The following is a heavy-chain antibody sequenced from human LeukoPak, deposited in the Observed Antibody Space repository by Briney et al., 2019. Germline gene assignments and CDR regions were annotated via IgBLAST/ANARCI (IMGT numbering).Heavy chain of an antibody. V-gene: IGHV4-39*01. CDR1: GGSISSSSYY. J-gene: IGHJ4*02. CDR3: ARHESLLLWFGELSPFLDY. Sequence: SGPGLVKPSETLSLTCTVSGGSISSSSYYWGWIRQPPGKGLEWIGSIYYSGSTYYNPSLKSRVTISVDTSKNQFSLTLSSVTAADTAVYYCARHESLLLWFGELSPFLDYWGQGTLVTVSS. D-gene: IGHD3-10*01. CDR2: IYYSGST.